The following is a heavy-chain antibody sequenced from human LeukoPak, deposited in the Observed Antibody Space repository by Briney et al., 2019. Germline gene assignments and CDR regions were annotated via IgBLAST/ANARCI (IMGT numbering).Heavy chain of an antibody. J-gene: IGHJ4*02. V-gene: IGHV5-51*01. CDR2: IYPVDSDT. CDR1: GYSFTSYC. Sequence: GESLKISCKGSGYSFTSYCIGWVRQMPGKGLEWMGIIYPVDSDTRYSPSFQGQVTISADKSISTAYLQWSSLKASDTAMYYCAKSTAVAGNLFDYWGQGTLVTVSS. CDR3: AKSTAVAGNLFDY. D-gene: IGHD6-19*01.